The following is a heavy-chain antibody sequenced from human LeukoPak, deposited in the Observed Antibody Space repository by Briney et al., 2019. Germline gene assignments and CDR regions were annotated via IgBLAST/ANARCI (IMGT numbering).Heavy chain of an antibody. J-gene: IGHJ4*02. D-gene: IGHD3-10*01. CDR1: GFTFSSYA. CDR2: ISGSGGST. Sequence: PGGSLRLSCAASGFTFSSYAMSWVRQAPGKGLEWVSAISGSGGSTYYADSVKGRFTISRDNSKNTLYLQMNSLRAEDTAVYYCVKATWFGELPRTLNYFDYWGQGTLVTVSS. CDR3: VKATWFGELPRTLNYFDY. V-gene: IGHV3-23*01.